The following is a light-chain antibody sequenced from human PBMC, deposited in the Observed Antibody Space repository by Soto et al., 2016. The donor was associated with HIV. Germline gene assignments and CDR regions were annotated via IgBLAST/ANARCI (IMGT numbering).Light chain of an antibody. Sequence: SYKLTQPPSVSVAPGKTATITCGGNNIGSKSVHWYQQKPGQAPVLVVYDNSDRPSGIPERFSGSNSGNTATLTISRVEAGDEADYYCQVWDISSDHRVFGTGTKVTVL. CDR1: NIGSKS. CDR3: QVWDISSDHRV. CDR2: DNS. V-gene: IGLV3-21*03. J-gene: IGLJ1*01.